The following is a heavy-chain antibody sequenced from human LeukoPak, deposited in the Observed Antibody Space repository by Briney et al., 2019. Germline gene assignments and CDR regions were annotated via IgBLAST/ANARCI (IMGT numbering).Heavy chain of an antibody. CDR2: ITGSGGDT. V-gene: IGHV3-23*01. CDR3: AKLIPTVDCSRTSCYGFDY. J-gene: IGHJ4*02. CDR1: RFTFSSYA. D-gene: IGHD2-2*01. Sequence: GESLKISCAASRFTFSSYAMSWVRQAPGKGLEWVSAITGSGGDTYYADSVKGRFTISRDNSKNMLYLQMNSLRAEDTAVYYCAKLIPTVDCSRTSCYGFDYWGQGTLVTVSS.